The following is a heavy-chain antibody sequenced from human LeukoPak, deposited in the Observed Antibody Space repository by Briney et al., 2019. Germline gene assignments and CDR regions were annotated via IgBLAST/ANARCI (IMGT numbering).Heavy chain of an antibody. J-gene: IGHJ4*02. Sequence: SETLSLTCTVSAASITSYFWSWIRQPPGKGLEWIGYVYYSGTANYNPPLKSRVTISLDASKIQFSLRLSSVTAADTAMYYCARALTARGSYDYWGQGTLVTVSS. CDR3: ARALTARGSYDY. D-gene: IGHD3-10*01. V-gene: IGHV4-59*01. CDR1: AASITSYF. CDR2: VYYSGTA.